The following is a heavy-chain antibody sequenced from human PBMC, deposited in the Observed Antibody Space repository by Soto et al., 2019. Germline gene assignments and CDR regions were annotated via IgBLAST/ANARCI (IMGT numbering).Heavy chain of an antibody. J-gene: IGHJ4*01. CDR3: AGGARAAAGSLYY. V-gene: IGHV4-31*01. Sequence: QVQLQESGPGLVKPSQTLSLTCTVSGGSISSGGYYWSWIRQHPGKGLEWIGYIYYSGSTYYNPSLKSQVTVSVDPSKNQFSLKLRSVTAADTAVYYCAGGARAAAGSLYYWGQGTLVTVSS. CDR2: IYYSGST. CDR1: GGSISSGGYY. D-gene: IGHD6-13*01.